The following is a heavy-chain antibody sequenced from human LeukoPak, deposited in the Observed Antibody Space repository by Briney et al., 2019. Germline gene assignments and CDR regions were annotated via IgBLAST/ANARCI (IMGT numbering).Heavy chain of an antibody. V-gene: IGHV3-64D*06. D-gene: IGHD3-9*01. Sequence: GGSLRLSCSASGFTFSSHAMHWVRQAPGKGLEYVSAINNNGGSTYYADSVKSRFSISRDNTKNTLYLQMSSLRAEDTAVYYCVKGSYYDILTGYYGDYWGQGTLVTVSS. CDR3: VKGSYYDILTGYYGDY. CDR2: INNNGGST. J-gene: IGHJ4*02. CDR1: GFTFSSHA.